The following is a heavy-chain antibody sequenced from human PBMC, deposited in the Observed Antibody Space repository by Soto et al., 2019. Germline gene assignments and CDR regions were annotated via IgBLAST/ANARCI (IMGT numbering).Heavy chain of an antibody. CDR3: AKDKSGYSYGYYYYYGMDV. CDR2: ISGDGGST. V-gene: IGHV3-43*02. J-gene: IGHJ6*02. CDR1: GFTFDDYA. Sequence: GGSLRLSCAASGFTFDDYAMHWVRQAPGKGLERVSLISGDGGSTYYADSVKGRFTISRDNSKNSLYLQMNSLRTEDTALYYCAKDKSGYSYGYYYYYGMDVWGQGTTVTVSS. D-gene: IGHD5-18*01.